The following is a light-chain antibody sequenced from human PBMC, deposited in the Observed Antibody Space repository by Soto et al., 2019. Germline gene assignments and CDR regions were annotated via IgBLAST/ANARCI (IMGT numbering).Light chain of an antibody. Sequence: QSVLTQPPSASGTPGQRVTISCSGSSPNIGSNYVYWYQQLPGTAPKLLIYRNNQRPSGVPDRFSGSKSGTSASLAISGLRSEDEADYYCAAWDDSLSVLYVFGTGTKLTVL. CDR1: SPNIGSNY. CDR3: AAWDDSLSVLYV. J-gene: IGLJ1*01. CDR2: RNN. V-gene: IGLV1-47*01.